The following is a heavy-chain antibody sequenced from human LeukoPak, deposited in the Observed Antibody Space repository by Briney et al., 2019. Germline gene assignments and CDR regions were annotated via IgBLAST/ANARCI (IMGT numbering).Heavy chain of an antibody. D-gene: IGHD1-26*01. Sequence: PSETLSLTCTVSGASIRNYYWSWIRQTPGKGLEWMGYIHATGGSNYYPSLKSRLTVSIDTSRNQLSLKLTSVTAADTAIYFCARLGSYHDFWGQGALVTVSS. J-gene: IGHJ4*02. CDR2: IHATGGS. CDR3: ARLGSYHDF. CDR1: GASIRNYY. V-gene: IGHV4-4*09.